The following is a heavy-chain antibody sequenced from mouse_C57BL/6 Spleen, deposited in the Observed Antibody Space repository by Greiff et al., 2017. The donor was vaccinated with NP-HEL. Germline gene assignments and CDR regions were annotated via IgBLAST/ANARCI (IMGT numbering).Heavy chain of an antibody. V-gene: IGHV7-3*01. Sequence: EVKVVESGGGLVQPGGSLSLSCAASGFTFTDYYMSWVRQPPGKALEWLGFIRNKANGYTTEYSASVKGRFTISRDNSQSILYLKMNALRAEDSATYYCARSATSRGYFDYWGQGTTLTVSS. CDR1: GFTFTDYY. D-gene: IGHD6-1*01. J-gene: IGHJ2*01. CDR3: ARSATSRGYFDY. CDR2: IRNKANGYTT.